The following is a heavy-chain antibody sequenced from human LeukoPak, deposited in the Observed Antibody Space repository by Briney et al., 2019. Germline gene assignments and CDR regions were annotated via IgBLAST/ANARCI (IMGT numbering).Heavy chain of an antibody. J-gene: IGHJ4*01. D-gene: IGHD6-13*01. CDR3: ARPTRSSSPEY. Sequence: PGGSLRLSCAASGFTFSSYAMSWVRQAPGEGLEWLANINPDGGDKNYVDSVKGRFTISRDNAKNSVYLEINSLRAEDTAVYYCARPTRSSSPEYWGQGTLVTVSS. V-gene: IGHV3-7*01. CDR2: INPDGGDK. CDR1: GFTFSSYA.